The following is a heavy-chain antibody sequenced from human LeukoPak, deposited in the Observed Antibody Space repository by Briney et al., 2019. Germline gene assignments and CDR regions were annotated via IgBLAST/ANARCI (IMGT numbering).Heavy chain of an antibody. CDR1: GVSISSYY. V-gene: IGHV4-4*07. J-gene: IGHJ4*02. CDR3: ARAGDGYTSGYFDN. CDR2: IYTSGST. D-gene: IGHD5-24*01. Sequence: SETLSLTCTVSGVSISSYYWSWIRQPAGKGLEWIGRIYTSGSTNYNPSLKSRVTMSVDTSKNQFSLKLSSVTAADSAVFYCARAGDGYTSGYFDNWGQGTLVTVSS.